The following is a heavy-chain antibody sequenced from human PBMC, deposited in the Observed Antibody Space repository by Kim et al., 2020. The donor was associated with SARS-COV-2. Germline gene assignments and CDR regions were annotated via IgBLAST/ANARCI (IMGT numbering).Heavy chain of an antibody. D-gene: IGHD4-4*01. CDR1: GGSISSSSYY. J-gene: IGHJ6*02. CDR2: IYYSGST. V-gene: IGHV4-39*01. CDR3: ARETQYISQYYYYYGMDV. Sequence: SETLSLTCTVSGGSISSSSYYWGWIRQPPGKGLESIGSIYYSGSTYYNPSLKSRVTISVDTSKNQFSLKLSSVTAADTAVYYCARETQYISQYYYYYGMDVWGQGTTLPVSS.